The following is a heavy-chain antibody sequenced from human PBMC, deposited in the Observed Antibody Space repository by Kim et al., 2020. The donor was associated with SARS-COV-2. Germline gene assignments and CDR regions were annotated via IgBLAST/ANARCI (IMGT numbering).Heavy chain of an antibody. J-gene: IGHJ6*02. CDR1: GFTFSSYG. D-gene: IGHD3-10*01. CDR3: AKGLLWFGESSPGNYYYGMDV. V-gene: IGHV3-30*18. Sequence: GGSLRLSCAASGFTFSSYGMHWVRQAPGKGLEWVAVISYDGSNKYYAYSVKGRFTISRDNSKNTLYLQMNSLRAEDTAVYYCAKGLLWFGESSPGNYYYGMDVWGQGTTVTVSS. CDR2: ISYDGSNK.